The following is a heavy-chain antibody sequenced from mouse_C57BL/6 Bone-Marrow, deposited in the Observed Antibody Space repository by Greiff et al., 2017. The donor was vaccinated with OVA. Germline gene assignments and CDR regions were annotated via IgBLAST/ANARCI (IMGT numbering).Heavy chain of an antibody. CDR3: TTSTVVAPGAMDY. D-gene: IGHD1-1*01. J-gene: IGHJ4*01. CDR1: GFNIKDDY. Sequence: VQLQQSGAELVRPGASVKLSCTASGFNIKDDYMHWVKQRPEQGLEWIGWIDPENGDTEYASKFQGKATITADTSSNTAYLQLSSLTSEDTAVYDCTTSTVVAPGAMDYWGQGTSVTVSS. V-gene: IGHV14-4*01. CDR2: IDPENGDT.